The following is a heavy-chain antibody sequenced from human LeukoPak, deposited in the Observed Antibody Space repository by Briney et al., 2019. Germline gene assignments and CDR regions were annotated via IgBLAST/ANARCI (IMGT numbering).Heavy chain of an antibody. CDR1: GXTVSSNY. J-gene: IGHJ6*02. Sequence: GGSLRLSCAASGXTVSSNYMSWVRQAPGKGLEWVSVIYSGGSTYYADSVKGRFTISRDTSKNTLSLQMNSLRADDTAVYYCAKHIADYFYYGMDVWGHGTTVTVSS. CDR3: AKHIADYFYYGMDV. CDR2: IYSGGST. V-gene: IGHV3-66*04.